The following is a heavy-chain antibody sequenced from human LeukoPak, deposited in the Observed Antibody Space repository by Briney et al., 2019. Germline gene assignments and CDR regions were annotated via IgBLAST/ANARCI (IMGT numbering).Heavy chain of an antibody. V-gene: IGHV4-34*01. CDR3: ARARARLWGFDY. CDR1: GGSISSYY. J-gene: IGHJ4*02. CDR2: INHTGST. Sequence: PSETLPLTCTVSGGSISSYYWSWIRQPPGKGLEWIGEINHTGSTNYNPSLKSRVTISVDTSKNQFSLRLSSVTAADTSVYYCARARARLWGFDYWGQGTLVTVSS. D-gene: IGHD5-18*01.